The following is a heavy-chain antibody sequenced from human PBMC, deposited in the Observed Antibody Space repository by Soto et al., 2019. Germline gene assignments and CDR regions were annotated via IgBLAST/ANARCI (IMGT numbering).Heavy chain of an antibody. D-gene: IGHD3-3*01. CDR3: ASHYDMWSGYPSPVDY. CDR2: IDTSGTKI. CDR1: GYTFSDYY. J-gene: IGHJ4*02. Sequence: QVQLVESGGDLVKPGGSLRLSCAASGYTFSDYYMSWIRQAPGKGLEWISYIDTSGTKIYYADSVKGRFTITRDNAKNSLYLEMNSLREEDTAVYYCASHYDMWSGYPSPVDYWGQGTLVTVSS. V-gene: IGHV3-11*01.